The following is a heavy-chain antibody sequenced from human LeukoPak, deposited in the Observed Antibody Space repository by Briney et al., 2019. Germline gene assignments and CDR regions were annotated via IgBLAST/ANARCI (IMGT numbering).Heavy chain of an antibody. Sequence: SETLSLTCTVSGGSVSSGTYYWSWIRQPPGKGLEWIGYIYYTGSTNYNPSRKSRLTISVDTSKNQFSLKLSSVTAADTAVYYCARRFSGAYAFDIWGQGTMVTVSS. CDR2: IYYTGST. CDR1: GGSVSSGTYY. J-gene: IGHJ3*02. D-gene: IGHD3-3*01. V-gene: IGHV4-61*01. CDR3: ARRFSGAYAFDI.